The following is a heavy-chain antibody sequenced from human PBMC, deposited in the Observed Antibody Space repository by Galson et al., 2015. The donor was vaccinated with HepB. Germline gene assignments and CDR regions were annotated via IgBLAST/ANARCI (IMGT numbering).Heavy chain of an antibody. D-gene: IGHD3-10*01. V-gene: IGHV3-48*02. J-gene: IGHJ6*02. CDR3: ARGRRASTMVRGVAMDV. Sequence: SLRLSCAASGFTFSSYSMNWVRQAPGKGLEWVSYISSSSSTIYYADSVKGRFTISRDNAKNSLYLQMNSLRDEDTAVYYCARGRRASTMVRGVAMDVWGQGTTATVSS. CDR2: ISSSSSTI. CDR1: GFTFSSYS.